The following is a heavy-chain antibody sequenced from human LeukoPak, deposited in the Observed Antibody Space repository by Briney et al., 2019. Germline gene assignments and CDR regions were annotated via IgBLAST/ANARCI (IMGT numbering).Heavy chain of an antibody. CDR3: AKAISSPTFYFDY. V-gene: IGHV3-30*02. CDR1: GFIFIIYG. CDR2: IRSDGSDK. Sequence: PGGSLRLSCAASGFIFIIYGVHWVRQAPGKGLEWVAFIRSDGSDKSYAGSVRGRFTTSRDNSKNTLYLQMNSLRAEDTAVYHCAKAISSPTFYFDYWGQGALFTVSS. J-gene: IGHJ4*02. D-gene: IGHD6-6*01.